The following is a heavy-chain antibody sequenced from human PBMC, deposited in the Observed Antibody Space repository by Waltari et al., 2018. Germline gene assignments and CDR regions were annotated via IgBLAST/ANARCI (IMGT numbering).Heavy chain of an antibody. CDR1: GYTFTSYA. D-gene: IGHD2-15*01. CDR3: AREGHFRTASGSVYYYYALDV. CDR2: INAGDGDT. Sequence: QVQLVQSGAEVKKPGASVKVSCKASGYTFTSYAIHWVRQAPGQGLEWVGWINAGDGDTRRSQKFQGRVTVTRDTSASTAYMELSSLRSEDTAVYFCAREGHFRTASGSVYYYYALDVWGLGTTVTVSS. V-gene: IGHV1-3*01. J-gene: IGHJ6*02.